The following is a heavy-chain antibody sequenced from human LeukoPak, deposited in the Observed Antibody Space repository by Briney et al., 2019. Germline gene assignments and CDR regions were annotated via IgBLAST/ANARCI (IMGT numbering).Heavy chain of an antibody. D-gene: IGHD6-6*01. Sequence: ASVKVSCKASGYTFIAHYIHWVRQAPGQGLEWVGWVNPNTGYTKYAEKFKGRIIMTGETSSSTAYMELHRLTSDDTAVYYCATFWSIAGPFWGQGTLVSVSS. J-gene: IGHJ4*02. CDR2: VNPNTGYT. V-gene: IGHV1-2*02. CDR1: GYTFIAHY. CDR3: ATFWSIAGPF.